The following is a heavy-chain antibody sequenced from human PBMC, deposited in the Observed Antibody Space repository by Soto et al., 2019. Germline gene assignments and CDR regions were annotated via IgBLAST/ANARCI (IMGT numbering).Heavy chain of an antibody. CDR1: GFTFSSYG. D-gene: IGHD5-18*01. Sequence: PGGSLRLSCAASGFTFSSYGMHWVRQAPGKGLEWVAVIWYDGSNKYYADSVKGRFTISRDNSKNTLYLQMNSLRAEDTAVYYCARDERYSYELYYFEYWGQGT. CDR2: IWYDGSNK. CDR3: ARDERYSYELYYFEY. J-gene: IGHJ4*02. V-gene: IGHV3-33*01.